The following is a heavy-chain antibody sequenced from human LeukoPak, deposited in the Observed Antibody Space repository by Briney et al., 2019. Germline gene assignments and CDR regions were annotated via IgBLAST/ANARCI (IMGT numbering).Heavy chain of an antibody. CDR1: GYSMSSGYY. J-gene: IGHJ4*02. CDR2: IYHSGST. D-gene: IGHD4-17*01. CDR3: ARVMGYGDYVRLGDY. V-gene: IGHV4-38-2*01. Sequence: SETLSLTCAVSGYSMSSGYYWGWIRQPPGKGLEWIGSIYHSGSTYYNPSLKSRVTISVDRSKNQFSLKVNSVTAADTAVYYCARVMGYGDYVRLGDYWGQGTLVTVSS.